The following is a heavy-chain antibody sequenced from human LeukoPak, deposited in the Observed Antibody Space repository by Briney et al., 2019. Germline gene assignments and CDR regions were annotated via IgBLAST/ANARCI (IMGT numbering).Heavy chain of an antibody. CDR3: AKGHKRGDCSSSSCYLFPPPYPYYFDY. V-gene: IGHV3-23*01. Sequence: PGGSLRLSCAASGFTFSSYAMSWVRQAPGKGLEWVSAISGSGGSTYYADSVKGRFTISRDNSKNTLYLQMNSLRAEDTAVYYCAKGHKRGDCSSSSCYLFPPPYPYYFDYWGQGTLVTVSS. CDR1: GFTFSSYA. J-gene: IGHJ4*02. D-gene: IGHD2-2*01. CDR2: ISGSGGST.